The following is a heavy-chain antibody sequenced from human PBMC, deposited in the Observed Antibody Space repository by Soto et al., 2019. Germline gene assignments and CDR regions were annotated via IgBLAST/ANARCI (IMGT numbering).Heavy chain of an antibody. V-gene: IGHV2-5*01. CDR2: IYWNDDK. D-gene: IGHD6-19*01. CDR1: GFSLRTSGVG. Sequence: SGPTLVNPTHTLTLTCIFSGFSLRTSGVGVGWIRQPPGKALEWLGFIYWNDDKRYSPSPKSRLTITKGTSKNQVVLTMTNMDPVDKATYYCAKSGSSGWYGWFDPSGQGTLVTVSS. J-gene: IGHJ5*02. CDR3: AKSGSSGWYGWFDP.